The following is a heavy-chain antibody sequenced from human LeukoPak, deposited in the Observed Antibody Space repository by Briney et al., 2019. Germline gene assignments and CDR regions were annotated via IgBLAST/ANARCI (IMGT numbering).Heavy chain of an antibody. CDR2: ISAYNGNT. J-gene: IGHJ4*02. CDR3: ARMSNWKYQGFES. D-gene: IGHD1-7*01. CDR1: GYTFTSYG. V-gene: IGHV1-18*01. Sequence: ASVKVSCKASGYTFTSYGISWVRQAPGQGLEWMGWISAYNGNTNYAQRLQGRITLTTDTSTSTAYMELKSLRSDDTAVYYCARMSNWKYQGFESWGQGTLVTVSS.